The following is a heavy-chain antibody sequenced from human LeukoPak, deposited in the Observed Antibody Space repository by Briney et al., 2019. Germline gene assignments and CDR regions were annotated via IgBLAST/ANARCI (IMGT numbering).Heavy chain of an antibody. CDR3: AREYIAAFDY. J-gene: IGHJ4*02. CDR1: GFTFSDYY. CDR2: ISYDGSNK. Sequence: TGGSLRLSCAASGFTFSDYYMSWIRQAPGKGLEWVAVISYDGSNKYYADSVKGRFTISKDNSKNTLYLQMNSLRAEDTAVYYCAREYIAAFDYWGQGTLVTVSS. V-gene: IGHV3-30-3*01. D-gene: IGHD6-25*01.